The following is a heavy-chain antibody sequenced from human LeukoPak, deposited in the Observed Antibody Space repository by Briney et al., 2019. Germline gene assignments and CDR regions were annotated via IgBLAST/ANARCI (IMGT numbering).Heavy chain of an antibody. CDR3: ARVWESSSSWYYYYYMDV. V-gene: IGHV4-59*01. CDR2: IYYSGST. Sequence: SETLSLTCTVSGGSISSYYWSWIRQPPGKGLEWIGYIYYSGSTNYIPYLKSRVTISVDTSKNQFSLKLSSVTAADTAVYYCARVWESSSSWYYYYYMDVWGKGTTVTVSS. D-gene: IGHD6-6*01. J-gene: IGHJ6*03. CDR1: GGSISSYY.